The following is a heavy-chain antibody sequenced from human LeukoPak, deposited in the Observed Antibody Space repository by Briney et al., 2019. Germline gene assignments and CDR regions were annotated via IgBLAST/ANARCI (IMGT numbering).Heavy chain of an antibody. CDR1: GCSISSGGYY. D-gene: IGHD6-13*01. J-gene: IGHJ4*02. Sequence: SQTLSLTCTVSGCSISSGGYYWSWIRQHPGKGLEWIGYIYYSGSTYYNPSLKSRVTISVDTSKNQFSLKLSSVTAADTAVYYCARGTVAAAAFDYWGQGTLVTVSS. CDR2: IYYSGST. CDR3: ARGTVAAAAFDY. V-gene: IGHV4-31*03.